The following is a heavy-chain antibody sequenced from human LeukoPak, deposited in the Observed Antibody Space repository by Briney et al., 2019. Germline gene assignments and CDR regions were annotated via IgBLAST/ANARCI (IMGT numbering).Heavy chain of an antibody. V-gene: IGHV3-23*01. D-gene: IGHD3-22*01. CDR1: GFTFSSYA. J-gene: IGHJ4*02. CDR3: ARRGDSSGYSFDY. Sequence: GGSLRLSCAASGFTFSSYAMSWVRQAPGKGLEWVSGISGSGGSTYYADSVKGRFTISRDNSKNTLYLQMNSLRAEDTAVYYCARRGDSSGYSFDYWGQGTLVTVSS. CDR2: ISGSGGST.